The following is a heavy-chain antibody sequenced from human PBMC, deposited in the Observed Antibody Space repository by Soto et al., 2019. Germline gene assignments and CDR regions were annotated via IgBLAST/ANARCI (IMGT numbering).Heavy chain of an antibody. CDR2: IDPSDSYT. Sequence: GESLEISCKGSGYSFTSYWISWVRQMPGKGLEWMGRIDPSDSYTNYSPSFQGHVTISADKSISTAYLQWSSLKASDTAMYYCARLGYCSGGSCYIVDYWGQGTLVTVSS. V-gene: IGHV5-10-1*01. CDR1: GYSFTSYW. J-gene: IGHJ4*02. D-gene: IGHD2-15*01. CDR3: ARLGYCSGGSCYIVDY.